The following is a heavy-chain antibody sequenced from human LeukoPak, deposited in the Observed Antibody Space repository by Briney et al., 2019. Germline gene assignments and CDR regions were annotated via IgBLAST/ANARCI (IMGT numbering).Heavy chain of an antibody. CDR1: GYSIRSYG. Sequence: GASVKVSCKASGYSIRSYGISWVRQTPGQGLEWMGWVNNNIVNTNNGKKFQGRVTVTTDTSTSTAYMELRSLRFDDTAVYYCVRDLKIRGRPGTFEIWGQGTTVIVSP. CDR2: VNNNIVNT. D-gene: IGHD3-16*01. J-gene: IGHJ3*02. V-gene: IGHV1-18*01. CDR3: VRDLKIRGRPGTFEI.